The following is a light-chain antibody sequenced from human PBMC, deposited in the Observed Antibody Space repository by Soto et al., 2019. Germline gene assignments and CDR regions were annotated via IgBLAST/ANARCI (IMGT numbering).Light chain of an antibody. CDR2: GAS. Sequence: EIVLTQSPGTLSLSPGDRATLSCRASQTVSSSYLAWYQQKPGQAPRLLMYGASSRATGIPDRFSGSGAGTDFTLIISRLEPEDFAVYYCQQYGSSPLTFGPGTKVDIK. CDR1: QTVSSSY. J-gene: IGKJ3*01. CDR3: QQYGSSPLT. V-gene: IGKV3-20*01.